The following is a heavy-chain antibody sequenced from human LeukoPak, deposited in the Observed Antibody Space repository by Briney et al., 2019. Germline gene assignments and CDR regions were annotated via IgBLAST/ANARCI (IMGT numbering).Heavy chain of an antibody. CDR1: GFTVSSNF. V-gene: IGHV3-66*01. J-gene: IGHJ4*02. CDR2: IYSGGST. Sequence: GGSLRLSCAASGFTVSSNFMSWVRQAPGKGLEWVSVIYSGGSTYYADSVKGRFTISRDNSKNTLYLQMNSLRVEDTAVYYCALGLVTDYRGQGTLSPSPQ. CDR3: ALGLVTDY. D-gene: IGHD3-9*01.